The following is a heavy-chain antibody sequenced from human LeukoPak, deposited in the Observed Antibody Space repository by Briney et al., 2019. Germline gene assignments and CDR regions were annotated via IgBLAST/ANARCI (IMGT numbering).Heavy chain of an antibody. J-gene: IGHJ4*02. CDR3: ARYVVYGSGKYYFDY. V-gene: IGHV4-59*04. Sequence: PSETLSLTCTVSGGSISSYFWSWIRQPPGKGLEWIGHIYYSGSTYYNPSLKSRVTISVDTSENQFSLKLSSVTAADTAVYYCARYVVYGSGKYYFDYWGQGTLVTVSS. CDR1: GGSISSYF. CDR2: IYYSGST. D-gene: IGHD3-10*01.